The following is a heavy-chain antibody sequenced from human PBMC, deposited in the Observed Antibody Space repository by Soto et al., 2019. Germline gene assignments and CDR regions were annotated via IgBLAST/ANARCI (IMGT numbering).Heavy chain of an antibody. CDR3: ARDPPATRHGMDV. Sequence: EVQLVETGGDLIQPGGSLRLSCAASGFTVSSNYMSWVRQAPGKGLEWVSVIYSGGSTYYADSVRGRFTISRDNSKNTLYLQMKSLRAEDTAVYYCARDPPATRHGMDVWGQGTTVTVSS. CDR1: GFTVSSNY. J-gene: IGHJ6*02. V-gene: IGHV3-53*02. CDR2: IYSGGST.